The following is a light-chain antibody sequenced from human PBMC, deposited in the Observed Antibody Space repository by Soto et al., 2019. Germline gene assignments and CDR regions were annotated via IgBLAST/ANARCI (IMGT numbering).Light chain of an antibody. V-gene: IGKV1-5*03. CDR2: MAS. CDR3: QHYNSYSEA. CDR1: QTISSS. Sequence: IQMTQSPSPLSASVGDRVTITCRASQTISSSLAWYQQKPGKAPRLLIYMASSLKSGVPSRFSGSGSGTEFTLTISSLQPDDFATYYCQHYNSYSEAFGQGTKVDIK. J-gene: IGKJ1*01.